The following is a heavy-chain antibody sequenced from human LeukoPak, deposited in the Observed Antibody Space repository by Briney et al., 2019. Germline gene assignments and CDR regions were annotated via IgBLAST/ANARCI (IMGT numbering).Heavy chain of an antibody. CDR1: GYSISSSYY. D-gene: IGHD2/OR15-2a*01. Sequence: PSETLSLTRAVSGYSISSSYYWGWIRQPPGKGLEWIGSIYHSGNTYYNPSLKSRVTISVDTSKNQFSLKLSSVTAADTAVYYCARCLSSASTYYYYMDVWGKGTAVTVSS. V-gene: IGHV4-38-2*01. CDR2: IYHSGNT. CDR3: ARCLSSASTYYYYMDV. J-gene: IGHJ6*03.